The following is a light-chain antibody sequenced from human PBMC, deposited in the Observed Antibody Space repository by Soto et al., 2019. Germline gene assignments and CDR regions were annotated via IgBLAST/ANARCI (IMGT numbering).Light chain of an antibody. CDR1: QSVSSSY. J-gene: IGKJ5*01. Sequence: EIVLTQSPGTLSLSPGERVTLSCRASQSVSSSYLAWYQQKPGQAPRLLIYGASTRATGIPARFSGSGSGTEFTLTISSLQSEDFAVYYCQQYNNWLITFGQGTRLEIK. CDR3: QQYNNWLIT. CDR2: GAS. V-gene: IGKV3-15*01.